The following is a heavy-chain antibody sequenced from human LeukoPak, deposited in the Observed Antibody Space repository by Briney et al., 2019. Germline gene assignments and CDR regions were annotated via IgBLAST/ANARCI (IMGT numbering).Heavy chain of an antibody. Sequence: GGSLRLSCAASGFTFSSYWISWVRQAPGKGLEWVANTKQDGSEKNYVDSVRGRFTISRDNAKNSLYLQMNSLRAEDTAVYYCARGVGQQKPFDYWGQGTLVTVSS. CDR1: GFTFSSYW. CDR2: TKQDGSEK. CDR3: ARGVGQQKPFDY. V-gene: IGHV3-7*04. D-gene: IGHD6-13*01. J-gene: IGHJ4*02.